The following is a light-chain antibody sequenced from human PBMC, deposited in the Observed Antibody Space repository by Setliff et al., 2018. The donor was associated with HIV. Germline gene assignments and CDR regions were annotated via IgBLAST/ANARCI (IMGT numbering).Light chain of an antibody. V-gene: IGLV2-14*01. CDR2: DVS. Sequence: QSALTQPASVPGSPGQSITISCTGSSSDVGGYKYVSWYQQHPGKAPKLIIYDVSNRPSGVSNRFSGSKSGNTASLTISGLQAEDEAYYYCSSYTSSNTYVFGTGTKVTVL. CDR3: SSYTSSNTYV. J-gene: IGLJ1*01. CDR1: SSDVGGYKY.